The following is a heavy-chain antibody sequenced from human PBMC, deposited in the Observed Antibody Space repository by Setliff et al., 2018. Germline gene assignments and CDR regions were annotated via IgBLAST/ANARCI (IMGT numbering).Heavy chain of an antibody. CDR3: ARGYCSSPSCFFAGWFDP. J-gene: IGHJ5*02. CDR1: GGSFSGYY. D-gene: IGHD2-2*01. Sequence: SETLSLTCAVYGGSFSGYYWSWIRQPPGKGLELIGEINHTGSTNYNPSLKSRVTISVDTSKNQFSLKLTSVTAADTAVYYCARGYCSSPSCFFAGWFDPWGQGTLVTVSS. V-gene: IGHV4-34*01. CDR2: INHTGST.